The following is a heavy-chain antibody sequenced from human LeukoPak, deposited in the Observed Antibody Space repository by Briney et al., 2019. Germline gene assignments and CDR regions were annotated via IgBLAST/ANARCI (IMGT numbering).Heavy chain of an antibody. Sequence: QPGRSLRLSCAASGFTFSSYAMHWVRQAPGKGLEWVAVISNDGSNKYYADSVKGRFTISRDNSLDTLYLQMNSLKPEDTALYYCARDQRNCSGGSCYPRRNWFGPWGQGALVTVSS. CDR3: ARDQRNCSGGSCYPRRNWFGP. D-gene: IGHD2-15*01. CDR1: GFTFSSYA. V-gene: IGHV3-30*04. J-gene: IGHJ5*02. CDR2: ISNDGSNK.